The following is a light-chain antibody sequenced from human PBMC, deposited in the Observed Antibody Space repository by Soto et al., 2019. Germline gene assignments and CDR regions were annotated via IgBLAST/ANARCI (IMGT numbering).Light chain of an antibody. CDR2: AAS. Sequence: EIVLTQSPGTLSLSPGERATLSCRASQSVSSRYLGWYQQRPGQAPRLLIYAASSRATDIPERFSGGGWGTDFSLPILGLELEDFAVYYCQQYGSAPTTFGQGTRLEIK. V-gene: IGKV3-20*01. CDR1: QSVSSRY. CDR3: QQYGSAPTT. J-gene: IGKJ5*01.